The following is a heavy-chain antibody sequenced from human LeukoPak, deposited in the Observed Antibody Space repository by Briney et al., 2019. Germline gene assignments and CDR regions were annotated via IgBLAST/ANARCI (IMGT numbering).Heavy chain of an antibody. J-gene: IGHJ6*02. CDR1: GFIFRNYG. CDR2: IWYDGSNK. Sequence: PGGSLRLSCAASGFIFRNYGMHWVRQAPGKGLEGVALIWYDGSNKFYADSVKGRFTISRDNSKNTLYLQMNSLRAEDTAVYYCAREIAAAGIYYYYGMDVWGQGTTVTVSS. D-gene: IGHD6-13*01. CDR3: AREIAAAGIYYYYGMDV. V-gene: IGHV3-33*01.